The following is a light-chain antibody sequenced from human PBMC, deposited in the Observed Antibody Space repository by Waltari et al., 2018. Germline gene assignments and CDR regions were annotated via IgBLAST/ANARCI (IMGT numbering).Light chain of an antibody. J-gene: IGLJ3*02. CDR2: DND. V-gene: IGLV1-51*01. CDR3: GTWDSSLSTVV. Sequence: QSFLTQPPSLSAAPGQQVTISCSGSTSDIGSSFVSWYQQLPGTAPKLLFYDNDKRPSGTPDRFSASKSGTSATLAITGLQTGDEAHYYCGTWDSSLSTVVFGGGTKLTVL. CDR1: TSDIGSSF.